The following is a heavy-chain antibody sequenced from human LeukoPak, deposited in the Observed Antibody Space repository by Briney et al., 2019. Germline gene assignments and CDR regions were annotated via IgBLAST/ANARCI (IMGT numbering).Heavy chain of an antibody. Sequence: KASETLSLTCAVYGGSFSGYYWSWIRQPPGKGLEWIGEINHSGSTNYNPSLKSRVTISVDTSKNQASLNLNSMTAADTAIYYCAKMTIHGDSVLWGQGILVTVSS. CDR1: GGSFSGYY. D-gene: IGHD4-17*01. CDR3: AKMTIHGDSVL. V-gene: IGHV4-34*01. J-gene: IGHJ4*02. CDR2: INHSGST.